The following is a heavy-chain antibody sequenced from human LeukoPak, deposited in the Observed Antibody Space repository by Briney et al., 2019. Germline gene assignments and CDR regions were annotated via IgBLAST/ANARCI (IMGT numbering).Heavy chain of an antibody. D-gene: IGHD3/OR15-3a*01. J-gene: IGHJ4*02. V-gene: IGHV4-4*02. Sequence: SETLSLTCAVSGGSISSSNWWSWVRQPPGKGLEWIGEIYHSGSINYNPSLKSRVTISVDKSKNQFSLKLSSVTAADTAVYYCARDEGGQLGHFDCWGQGTLVTVSS. CDR3: ARDEGGQLGHFDC. CDR2: IYHSGSI. CDR1: GGSISSSNW.